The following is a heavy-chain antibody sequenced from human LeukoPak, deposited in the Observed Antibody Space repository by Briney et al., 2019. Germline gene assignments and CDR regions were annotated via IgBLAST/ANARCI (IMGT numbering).Heavy chain of an antibody. Sequence: HTLSHTCAIYGERNTSNSATWNYIRQSPSRSIKWLGRTYYRTKWYKDYAVSVKSRITINPDTSKNQFSLQLNSVTPEDTAVYYCARGSGSYWSFFHWGQGTLVTVSS. V-gene: IGHV6-1*01. D-gene: IGHD1-26*01. CDR3: ARGSGSYWSFFH. J-gene: IGHJ4*02. CDR2: TYYRTKWYK. CDR1: GERNTSNSAT.